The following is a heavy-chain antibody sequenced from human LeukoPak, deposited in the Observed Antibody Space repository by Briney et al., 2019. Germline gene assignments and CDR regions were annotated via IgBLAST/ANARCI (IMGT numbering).Heavy chain of an antibody. V-gene: IGHV4-59*12. Sequence: SETLSLTCSVSGGSISTYYWSWIRQPPGKGLEWIGCIYYSGSTYNNRSLKRRLTISIDTSKNQFSLRLSSVTAADTAVYYCTREVEGYSYASGRFLHFDPWGQGTLVTVSS. CDR1: GGSISTYY. J-gene: IGHJ5*02. CDR3: TREVEGYSYASGRFLHFDP. D-gene: IGHD3-10*01. CDR2: IYYSGST.